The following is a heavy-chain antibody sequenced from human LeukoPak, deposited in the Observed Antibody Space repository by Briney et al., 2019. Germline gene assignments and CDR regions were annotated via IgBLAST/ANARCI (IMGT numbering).Heavy chain of an antibody. CDR1: GFTFSSYS. CDR3: ASDSTVRGVIIEDGDY. J-gene: IGHJ4*02. D-gene: IGHD3-10*01. CDR2: ISSSSRYI. V-gene: IGHV3-21*01. Sequence: GGSLRLSCAASGFTFSSYSMNWVRQAPGEGLGRGSSISSSSRYIYYADPVKGRFTYSRNDAKNSLYLQMNRLRAEDTAVYYCASDSTVRGVIIEDGDYWGQGTLVTVSS.